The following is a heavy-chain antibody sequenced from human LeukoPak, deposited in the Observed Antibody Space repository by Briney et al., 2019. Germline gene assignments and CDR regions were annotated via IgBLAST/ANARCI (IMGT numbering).Heavy chain of an antibody. CDR3: ARDGSSWTFDP. CDR1: GGSISSGGYY. J-gene: IGHJ5*02. CDR2: IYYSGST. D-gene: IGHD6-13*01. V-gene: IGHV4-31*03. Sequence: SETLSPTCTVSGGSISSGGYYWSWIRQHPGKGLEWIGYIYYSGSTYYNPSLKSRVTISVDTSKNQFSLKLSSVTAADTAVYYCARDGSSWTFDPWGQGTLVTVSS.